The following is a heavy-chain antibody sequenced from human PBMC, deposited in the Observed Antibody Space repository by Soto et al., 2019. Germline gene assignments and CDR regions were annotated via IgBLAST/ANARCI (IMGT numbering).Heavy chain of an antibody. CDR1: GYSFSTYA. Sequence: ASVKVPCKASGYSFSTYAMHWVLQAPGQSLEWMGLINGGTGHSKFSQRFQDRITITRDTSASTAYMELSSLRSEDTAVYYCARGKGMEENYYYYGLDIWGQGTTVTVSS. D-gene: IGHD1-1*01. CDR2: INGGTGHS. V-gene: IGHV1-3*01. J-gene: IGHJ6*02. CDR3: ARGKGMEENYYYYGLDI.